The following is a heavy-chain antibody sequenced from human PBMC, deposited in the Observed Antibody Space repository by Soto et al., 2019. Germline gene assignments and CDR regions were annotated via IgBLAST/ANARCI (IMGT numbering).Heavy chain of an antibody. CDR3: ARDLKDIVVVVAATPYYYYYGMDV. D-gene: IGHD2-15*01. J-gene: IGHJ6*02. V-gene: IGHV1-69*01. CDR1: GGTFSSYA. Sequence: QVQLVQSGAEVKKPGSSVKVSSKASGGTFSSYAISWVRQAPGQGLEWMGGIIPIFGTANYAQKFQGRVTITADESTSTAYMELSSLRSEDTAVYYCARDLKDIVVVVAATPYYYYYGMDVWGQGTTVTVSS. CDR2: IIPIFGTA.